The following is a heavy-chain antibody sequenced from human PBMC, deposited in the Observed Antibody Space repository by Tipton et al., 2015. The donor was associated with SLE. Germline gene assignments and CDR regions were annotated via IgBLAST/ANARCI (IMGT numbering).Heavy chain of an antibody. CDR2: IYHSGST. CDR3: ARTGIYRSYWYFDL. Sequence: TLSLTCAVSGGSIYSSNWWNWVRLPPGKGLEWIGEIYHSGSTNYNPSLKSRVTISVDKSKSQFSLWLSSVTAADTAVYYCARTGIYRSYWYFDLWGRGTLVTVSS. D-gene: IGHD3-16*02. CDR1: GGSIYSSNW. V-gene: IGHV4-4*02. J-gene: IGHJ2*01.